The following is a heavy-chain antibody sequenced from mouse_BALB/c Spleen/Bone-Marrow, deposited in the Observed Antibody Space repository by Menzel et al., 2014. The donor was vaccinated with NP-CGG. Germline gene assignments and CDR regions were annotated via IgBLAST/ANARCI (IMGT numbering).Heavy chain of an antibody. CDR1: GYTFTDYY. CDR2: IYPGSGNT. V-gene: IGHV1-84*02. J-gene: IGHJ2*01. Sequence: QVQLQQSGPELVKPGASVKISCKASGYTFTDYYINWVKQKPGQGLEWTGWIYPGSGNTKYNEKFKGKATLTVDTSSSTAYMQLSSLTSEDTAVYFCARSPYYGNYDDYWGQGTTLTVSS. CDR3: ARSPYYGNYDDY. D-gene: IGHD2-10*01.